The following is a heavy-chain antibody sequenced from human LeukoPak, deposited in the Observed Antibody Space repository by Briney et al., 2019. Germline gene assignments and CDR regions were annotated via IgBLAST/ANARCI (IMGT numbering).Heavy chain of an antibody. CDR2: ISSSSSSI. J-gene: IGHJ4*02. Sequence: GGSLRLSWAASGFTFSNYNMDWVRQAPGKGLEWVSYISSSSSSIHYADSVKGRFTISRDNSKNTLYLQMNSLRAEDTAVYYCARDRVGATDYFDYWGQGTLVTVSS. V-gene: IGHV3-48*01. D-gene: IGHD1-26*01. CDR3: ARDRVGATDYFDY. CDR1: GFTFSNYN.